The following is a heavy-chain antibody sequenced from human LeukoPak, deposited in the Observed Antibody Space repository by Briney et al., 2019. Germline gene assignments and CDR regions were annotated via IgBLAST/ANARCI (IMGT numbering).Heavy chain of an antibody. CDR1: GGSFSGYF. CDR3: ARDKSDILTGYFHNWFDP. V-gene: IGHV4-34*01. D-gene: IGHD3-9*01. CDR2: INHNGGT. Sequence: SETLSLTCAVYGGSFSGYFWSWIRKPPGKGLEWIGDINHNGGTNYNPSLKSRVTISVDTSKNQFSLKLSSVTAADTAVYYCARDKSDILTGYFHNWFDPWGQGTLLTVSS. J-gene: IGHJ5*02.